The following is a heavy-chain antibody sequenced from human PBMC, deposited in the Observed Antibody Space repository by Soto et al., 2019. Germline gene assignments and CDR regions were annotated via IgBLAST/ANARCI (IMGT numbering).Heavy chain of an antibody. CDR3: ASSSSSWLNDAFDI. V-gene: IGHV3-30-3*01. CDR2: ISYDGSNK. CDR1: GFTFSSYA. J-gene: IGHJ3*02. Sequence: GGSLRLSCAASGFTFSSYAMHWVRQAPGKGLEWVAVISYDGSNKYYADSVKGRFTISRDNSKNTLYLQMNSLRAEDTAVYYCASSSSSWLNDAFDIWGQGTMVTVSS. D-gene: IGHD6-13*01.